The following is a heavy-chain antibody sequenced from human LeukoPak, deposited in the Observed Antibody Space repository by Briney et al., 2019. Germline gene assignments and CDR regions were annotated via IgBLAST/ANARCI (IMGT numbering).Heavy chain of an antibody. CDR1: GYTFTGYY. J-gene: IGHJ4*02. V-gene: IGHV1-2*02. Sequence: GASVKVSCKASGYTFTGYYIHWVRQAPGQGLEYMGWTNPNGGGTKYAQKFQGRVTMTRDTSISTDYMEMRSLTSDDTALYFCAYEESGWQFFDYWGQGTLVTVST. CDR2: TNPNGGGT. D-gene: IGHD3-3*01. CDR3: AYEESGWQFFDY.